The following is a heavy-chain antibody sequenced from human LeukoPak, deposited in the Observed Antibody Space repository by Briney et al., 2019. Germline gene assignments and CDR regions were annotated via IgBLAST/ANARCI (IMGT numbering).Heavy chain of an antibody. V-gene: IGHV1-2*06. Sequence: ASVKVSCKASGYTFTGYYMHWVRQAPGQGREWMGRINPNSGGTNYAQKFQGRVTMTRDTSISTAYMELSRLRSDDTAVYYCARESINYYDSSGYFDYWGQGTLVTVSS. D-gene: IGHD3-22*01. J-gene: IGHJ4*02. CDR1: GYTFTGYY. CDR2: INPNSGGT. CDR3: ARESINYYDSSGYFDY.